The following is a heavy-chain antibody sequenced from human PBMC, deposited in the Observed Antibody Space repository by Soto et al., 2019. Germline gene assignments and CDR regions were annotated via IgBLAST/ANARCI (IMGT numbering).Heavy chain of an antibody. Sequence: TLSLTCAVSGGSISSGGYSWSWIRQPPGKGLEWIGYIYHSGSTYYNPSLKSRVTISVDRSKNQFSLKLGSVTAADTAVYYCASNPYYYDSSGYQNDAFDIWGQGTMVTVSS. CDR1: GGSISSGGYS. V-gene: IGHV4-30-2*01. J-gene: IGHJ3*02. D-gene: IGHD3-22*01. CDR2: IYHSGST. CDR3: ASNPYYYDSSGYQNDAFDI.